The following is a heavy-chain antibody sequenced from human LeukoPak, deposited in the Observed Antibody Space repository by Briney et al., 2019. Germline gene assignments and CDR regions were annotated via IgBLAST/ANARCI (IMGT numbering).Heavy chain of an antibody. J-gene: IGHJ5*02. D-gene: IGHD1-26*01. CDR3: ARDRALGVDP. CDR2: IYNSGRT. Sequence: PSETLSLTCTVSGGSISSYYWSWIRQPPGKGLEWIGYIYNSGRTNYNPSLKSRVTISADTSWNQFSLKLSSVTAADTAVYYCARDRALGVDPWGQGTLVTVSS. V-gene: IGHV4-59*01. CDR1: GGSISSYY.